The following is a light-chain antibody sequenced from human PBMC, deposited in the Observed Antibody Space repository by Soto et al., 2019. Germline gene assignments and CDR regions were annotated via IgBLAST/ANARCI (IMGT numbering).Light chain of an antibody. CDR1: SSDVGSYNL. CDR3: CSYAGSSIHVV. CDR2: EGS. J-gene: IGLJ2*01. Sequence: QSALTQPASVSGSPGQSITISCTGTSSDVGSYNLVSWYQQHPGKAPKLMIYEGSNRPSGVSNRFSGSKSGNTASLTISGLQADDDADYYCCSYAGSSIHVVFGGGTKVTVL. V-gene: IGLV2-23*01.